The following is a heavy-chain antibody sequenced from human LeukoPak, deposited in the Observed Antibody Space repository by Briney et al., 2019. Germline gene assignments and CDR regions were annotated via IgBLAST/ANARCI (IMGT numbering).Heavy chain of an antibody. CDR3: TKLRGWYGEGYCDH. CDR1: GFTVSTNY. Sequence: PGESLRLSCAASGFTVSTNYMSWVRQPAGKGLEWLSVIYTGGTTFYADSVKGRFTISRDNSKNPLYLQMNSLRADDTAVYYCTKLRGWYGEGYCDHWLRGTMVSDCS. CDR2: IYTGGTT. J-gene: IGHJ4*02. D-gene: IGHD3-10*01. V-gene: IGHV3-53*01.